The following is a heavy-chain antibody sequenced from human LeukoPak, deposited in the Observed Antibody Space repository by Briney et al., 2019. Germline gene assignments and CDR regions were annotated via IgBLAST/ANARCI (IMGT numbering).Heavy chain of an antibody. D-gene: IGHD3-22*01. CDR3: AKDRVYNHDISGYYSDY. CDR2: ISGSGGRT. J-gene: IGHJ4*02. CDR1: GFTFSSCA. V-gene: IGHV3-23*01. Sequence: PGGSLRLSCAASGFTFSSCAMSWVRQAPGKGLEWVSAISGSGGRTYYADSVKGRFTISRDNSKNTLYLQMNSLRAEDPAVYYCAKDRVYNHDISGYYSDYWGQGSLVTVSS.